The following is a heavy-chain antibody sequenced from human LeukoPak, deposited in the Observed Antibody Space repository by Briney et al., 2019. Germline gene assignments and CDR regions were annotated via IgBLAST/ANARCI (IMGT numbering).Heavy chain of an antibody. V-gene: IGHV3-23*01. J-gene: IGHJ4*02. Sequence: GGSLRLSCAASGFTFSSYAMSWVRQAPGKGLEWVSAFSGSGGSTYYADSVKGRFTISRDNSKNTLYLQVNSLRAEDTAVYYCAKDRDSYGYGSGSYYNGVFDYWGQGTLVTVSS. CDR3: AKDRDSYGYGSGSYYNGVFDY. CDR2: FSGSGGST. CDR1: GFTFSSYA. D-gene: IGHD3-10*01.